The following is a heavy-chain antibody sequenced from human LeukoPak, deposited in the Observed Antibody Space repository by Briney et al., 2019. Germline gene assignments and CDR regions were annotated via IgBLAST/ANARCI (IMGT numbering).Heavy chain of an antibody. V-gene: IGHV3-15*01. Sequence: GGSLRLSCAASGFTFSNAWMTWVRQAPGKGLERVGRIKSKTDGGTTDYAAPVKGRFTVSRDDSKNTLYLQMNSLNTEDPALYYCTTSTRRGMDVWGQGTTVTVSS. CDR2: IKSKTDGGTT. CDR3: TTSTRRGMDV. J-gene: IGHJ6*02. CDR1: GFTFSNAW.